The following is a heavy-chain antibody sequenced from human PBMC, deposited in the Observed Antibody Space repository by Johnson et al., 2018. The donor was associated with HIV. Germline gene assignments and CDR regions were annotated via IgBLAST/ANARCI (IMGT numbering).Heavy chain of an antibody. D-gene: IGHD3-10*01. CDR2: IKQDGSEK. V-gene: IGHV3-7*01. J-gene: IGHJ3*02. CDR1: GFTFSSYW. Sequence: VQLVESGGGLVQPGGSLRLSCAASGFTFSSYWMSWVRQAPGKGLEWVANIKQDGSEKYYVDSVNARFTISRDNAKNSLYLQMNSLRAEDTAVYYCAKPYGSGSYDAFDIWGQGTMVTVSS. CDR3: AKPYGSGSYDAFDI.